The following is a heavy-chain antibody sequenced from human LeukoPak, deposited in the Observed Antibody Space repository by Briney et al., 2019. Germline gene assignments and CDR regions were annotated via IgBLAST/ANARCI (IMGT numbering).Heavy chain of an antibody. J-gene: IGHJ4*02. CDR3: ASLKTDGYFDY. CDR1: GYTSSSYG. D-gene: IGHD5-24*01. Sequence: ASVKVSCKASGYTSSSYGISWVRQAPGQGLEWMGWISAYNGNTNYAQKFRGRVTMTTDTSTSTAYMELRSLRSDDTAVYYCASLKTDGYFDYWGQGTLVTVSS. CDR2: ISAYNGNT. V-gene: IGHV1-18*01.